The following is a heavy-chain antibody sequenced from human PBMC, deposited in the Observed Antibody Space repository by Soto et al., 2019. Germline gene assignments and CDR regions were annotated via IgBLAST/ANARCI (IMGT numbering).Heavy chain of an antibody. V-gene: IGHV4-39*01. Sequence: SETLSLTCTVSGGSISSSSYYWGWIRQPPGKGLEWIGSIYYSGSTYYNPSLKSRVTISVDTSKNQFSLKLSSVTAADTAVYYCARRLRDIVVVPADPARWFDPWGQGTLVTVSS. CDR2: IYYSGST. J-gene: IGHJ5*02. D-gene: IGHD2-2*01. CDR1: GGSISSSSYY. CDR3: ARRLRDIVVVPADPARWFDP.